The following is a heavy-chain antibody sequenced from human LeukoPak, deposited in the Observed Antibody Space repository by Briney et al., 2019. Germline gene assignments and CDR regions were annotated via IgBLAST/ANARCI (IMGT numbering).Heavy chain of an antibody. Sequence: SETLSLTCTVSGGSISSYYWSWIRQPPRKGLEWIGYIYYSGSTNYNPSLKSRVTISVDTSKNQFSLKLSSVTAADTAVYYCARGSYDFWSGPYYFDYWGQGTLVTVSS. D-gene: IGHD3-3*01. CDR2: IYYSGST. J-gene: IGHJ4*02. CDR1: GGSISSYY. CDR3: ARGSYDFWSGPYYFDY. V-gene: IGHV4-59*01.